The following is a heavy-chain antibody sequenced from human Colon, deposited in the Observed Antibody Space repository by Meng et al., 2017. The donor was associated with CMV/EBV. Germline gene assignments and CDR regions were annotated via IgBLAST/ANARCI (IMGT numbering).Heavy chain of an antibody. CDR2: ISAHNGNT. CDR3: ARGKGYYGTSGNFDY. CDR1: GYTFTTYG. D-gene: IGHD1-26*01. V-gene: IGHV1-18*01. Sequence: AAVKVSCKASGYTFTTYGISWLRQAPGQGLEGMGWISAHNGNTNYAQHLQGRVTMTTDRSTSTAYMELRSLRSDDTAVYYCARGKGYYGTSGNFDYWGQGTLVTVSS. J-gene: IGHJ4*02.